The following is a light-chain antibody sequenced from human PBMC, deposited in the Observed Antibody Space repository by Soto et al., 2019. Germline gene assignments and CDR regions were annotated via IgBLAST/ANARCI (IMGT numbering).Light chain of an antibody. CDR1: QSVSSN. Sequence: TVLTQSPGTLSLSPGERATLSCRASQSVSSNLAWFQQKPGQAPRLLIFGASTRATGIPARFSGSGSGTEFTLTISSLQSEDFAVYYCQQYNNWKTFGQGTKVDI. J-gene: IGKJ1*01. CDR2: GAS. CDR3: QQYNNWKT. V-gene: IGKV3-15*01.